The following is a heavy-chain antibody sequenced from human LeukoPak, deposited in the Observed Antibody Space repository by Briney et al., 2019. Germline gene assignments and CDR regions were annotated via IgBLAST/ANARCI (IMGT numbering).Heavy chain of an antibody. CDR1: GASISSNSYC. V-gene: IGHV4-39*01. CDR2: VYNTGNT. D-gene: IGHD2-15*01. CDR3: ASRHCPHSNYHLVGAY. J-gene: IGHJ4*02. Sequence: SETLSLTCTVSGASISSNSYCWGWIRQPPGKGLESLANVYNTGNTYYNPSLQSRVSISVDTSKNQISLKLSSVTAADTAVYFCASRHCPHSNYHLVGAYWGQGTLVTVSS.